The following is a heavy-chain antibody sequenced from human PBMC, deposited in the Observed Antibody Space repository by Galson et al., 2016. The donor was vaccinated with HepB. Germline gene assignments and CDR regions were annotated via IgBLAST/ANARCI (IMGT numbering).Heavy chain of an antibody. D-gene: IGHD1-26*01. CDR3: VRGPGIVGATGFDY. Sequence: SLRLSCAASGFTLSDHYVDWARQAPGKGLEWVGRIKNKTNRYTTEYAPSVKGRFTIPRDDSNKSVYLKMNSLKTEDTAVYFCVRGPGIVGATGFDYWGQGTLVIVSS. J-gene: IGHJ4*02. V-gene: IGHV3-72*01. CDR1: GFTLSDHY. CDR2: IKNKTNRYTT.